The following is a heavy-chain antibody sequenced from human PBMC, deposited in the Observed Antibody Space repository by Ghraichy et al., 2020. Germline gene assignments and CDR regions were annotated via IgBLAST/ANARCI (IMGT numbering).Heavy chain of an antibody. CDR1: GFSLSTSGVG. Sequence: SGPTLVKPTQTLTLTCTFSGFSLSTSGVGVGWIRQPPGKALEWLALIYWDDDKRYSPSLKSRLTITKDTSKNQVVLTMTNMDPVDTATYYCARLRITIFGVVIKTYYYFDYWGQGTLVTVSS. J-gene: IGHJ4*02. CDR2: IYWDDDK. V-gene: IGHV2-5*02. CDR3: ARLRITIFGVVIKTYYYFDY. D-gene: IGHD3-3*01.